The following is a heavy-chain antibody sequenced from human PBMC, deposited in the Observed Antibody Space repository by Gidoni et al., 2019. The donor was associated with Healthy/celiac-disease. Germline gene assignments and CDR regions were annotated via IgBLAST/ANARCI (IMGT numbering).Heavy chain of an antibody. D-gene: IGHD6-13*01. J-gene: IGHJ3*02. CDR3: ASPFAAGQLGAFDI. Sequence: QVQLVQSGAEVKKPASSVKVSCKASGGTFSSYAISWVRQAPGQGLEWMGGIIPIFGTANYAQKFQGRVTITADESTSTAYMELSSLRSEDTAVYYCASPFAAGQLGAFDIWGQGTMVTVSS. V-gene: IGHV1-69*01. CDR2: IIPIFGTA. CDR1: GGTFSSYA.